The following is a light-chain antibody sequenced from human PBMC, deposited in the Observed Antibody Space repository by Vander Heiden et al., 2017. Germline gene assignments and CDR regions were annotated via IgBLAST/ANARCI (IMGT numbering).Light chain of an antibody. V-gene: IGLV2-23*02. CDR3: CSYGGSSTWV. Sequence: QSALTQPASVSGSPGQSLTISCTGTSSDVGSFNLVSWYQQHPGKAPKVMIYEVTKRPSGVSNRFSGSKSGNTASLTIAGLQADDEADYYCCSYGGSSTWVFGTGTKVTAL. CDR1: SSDVGSFNL. J-gene: IGLJ1*01. CDR2: EVT.